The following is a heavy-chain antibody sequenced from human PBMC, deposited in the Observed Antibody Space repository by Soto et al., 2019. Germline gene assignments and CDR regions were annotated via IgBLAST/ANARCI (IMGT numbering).Heavy chain of an antibody. V-gene: IGHV3-30*18. CDR3: AKGAVQDLWSGYYTLFDY. Sequence: QVQLVESGGGVVQPGRSLRLSCAASGFTFSTYGMHWVRQAPGKGLEWVAVISYDAKQKYYADSLQGRFTISRDNSKNTLDLQMNSLRAEDTGVYYCAKGAVQDLWSGYYTLFDYWGQGTLVTVSS. CDR1: GFTFSTYG. J-gene: IGHJ4*02. CDR2: ISYDAKQK. D-gene: IGHD3-3*01.